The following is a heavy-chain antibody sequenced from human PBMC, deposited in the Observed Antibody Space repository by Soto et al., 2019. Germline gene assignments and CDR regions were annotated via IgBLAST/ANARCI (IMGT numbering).Heavy chain of an antibody. D-gene: IGHD2-15*01. Sequence: QVQLVQSGAEVKKPGASVKVSCKASGYTFTGYYMHWVRQAPGQGLEWMGWINPNSGGTNYAQKFQGWVTMTRDTSISTAYMELSRLSSDDTAVYYCASGVSGSCFSCYFDYWGQGTLVTVSS. CDR3: ASGVSGSCFSCYFDY. V-gene: IGHV1-2*04. CDR1: GYTFTGYY. J-gene: IGHJ4*01. CDR2: INPNSGGT.